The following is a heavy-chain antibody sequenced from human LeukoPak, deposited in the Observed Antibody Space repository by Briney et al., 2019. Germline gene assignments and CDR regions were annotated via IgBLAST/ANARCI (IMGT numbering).Heavy chain of an antibody. CDR3: ARFGSGSFDY. CDR2: ISSSGNTI. V-gene: IGHV3-48*04. Sequence: GGSLRLSCAASGFTFDSYNMNWVRQAPGKGLELVSHISSSGNTIYYIDSVKGRFTISRDNAKNSLYLQMNSLRAEDTAVYYCARFGSGSFDYWGQGTLVTVSS. J-gene: IGHJ4*02. D-gene: IGHD3-10*01. CDR1: GFTFDSYN.